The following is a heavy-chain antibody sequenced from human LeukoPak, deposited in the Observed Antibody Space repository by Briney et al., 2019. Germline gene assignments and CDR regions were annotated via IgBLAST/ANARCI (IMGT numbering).Heavy chain of an antibody. CDR3: ARFTRRRDCSGGSCYGYVYWFDP. D-gene: IGHD2-15*01. CDR2: INHSGST. Sequence: SETLPLTCAVYGGSFSGYYWSWIRQPPGKGLEWIGEINHSGSTNYNPSLKSRVTISVDTSKNQFSLKLSSVTAADTAVYYCARFTRRRDCSGGSCYGYVYWFDPWGQGTLVTVSS. V-gene: IGHV4-34*01. J-gene: IGHJ5*02. CDR1: GGSFSGYY.